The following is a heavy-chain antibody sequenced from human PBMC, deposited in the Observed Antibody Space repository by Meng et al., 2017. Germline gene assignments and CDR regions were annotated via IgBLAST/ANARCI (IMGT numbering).Heavy chain of an antibody. CDR3: ARTYSRGWYDEDY. CDR2: INPISGGT. CDR1: GYTCTGYY. Sequence: QGQAVQRGGGGREAGASVQVCCKASGYTCTGYYMHWVRQGPGQGLEWMGWINPISGGTNNAQKFQGRVTMTRDTSISTAYMEMSRLRSDDTAVYYCARTYSRGWYDEDYWGQGTLVTVSS. V-gene: IGHV1-2*02. D-gene: IGHD6-19*01. J-gene: IGHJ4*02.